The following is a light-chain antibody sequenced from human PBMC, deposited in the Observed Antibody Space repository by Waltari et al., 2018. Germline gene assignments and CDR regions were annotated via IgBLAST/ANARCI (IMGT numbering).Light chain of an antibody. CDR3: LQYDSKPFA. Sequence: DIQMTTSPSYLSASVEYRVTITCRTSQPVSYYLSWYQVHPGKVPKRLIYEVSTLQTGVPPRFSGSGSGTEFNLTISSLQPEDFAGYFCLQYDSKPFAFGPGTKLDIK. CDR1: QPVSYY. CDR2: EVS. V-gene: IGKV1-17*01. J-gene: IGKJ3*01.